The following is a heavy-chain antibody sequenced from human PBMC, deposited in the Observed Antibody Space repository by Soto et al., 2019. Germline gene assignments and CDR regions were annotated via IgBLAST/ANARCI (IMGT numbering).Heavy chain of an antibody. J-gene: IGHJ6*03. V-gene: IGHV1-3*01. CDR2: INAGNGNT. CDR1: WYTFTSYA. CDR3: ARDPRSGRFLEWLFYMDV. Sequence: GGSGKVSCKASWYTFTSYAMHWVRQAPGQKLERMGWINAGNGNTKYSQKFQGRVTITRDTSASTAYMELSSLRSEDTAVYYCARDPRSGRFLEWLFYMDVWGKGTTVTVSS. D-gene: IGHD3-3*01.